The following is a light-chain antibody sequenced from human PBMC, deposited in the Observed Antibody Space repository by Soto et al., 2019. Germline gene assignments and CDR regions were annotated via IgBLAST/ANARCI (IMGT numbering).Light chain of an antibody. V-gene: IGKV3-11*01. CDR1: QSLSSNY. CDR2: DAS. J-gene: IGKJ1*01. Sequence: EFVLTQSPGTLSLSPGEGATLSCRASQSLSSNYLAWYHQKPGQAPRLLIYDASNRATGIPARFSGSGSGTDFTLTISSLEPEDFAVYYCQQRINWPRTFGQGTKV. CDR3: QQRINWPRT.